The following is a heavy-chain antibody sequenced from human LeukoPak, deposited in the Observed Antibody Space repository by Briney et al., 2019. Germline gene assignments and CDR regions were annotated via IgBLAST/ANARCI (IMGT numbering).Heavy chain of an antibody. CDR2: INAGNGDT. Sequence: ASVKVSCKGSGYTFSSYAMHWVRQSPGQRLEWMGWINAGNGDTKYSQKFQGRVTITRDTSATTAYMELSSLRSEDTAVYYCAREGCGRGGGTSCYFLAFDIWGQGTMVTVSS. CDR3: AREGCGRGGGTSCYFLAFDI. CDR1: GYTFSSYA. V-gene: IGHV1-3*01. D-gene: IGHD2-2*01. J-gene: IGHJ3*02.